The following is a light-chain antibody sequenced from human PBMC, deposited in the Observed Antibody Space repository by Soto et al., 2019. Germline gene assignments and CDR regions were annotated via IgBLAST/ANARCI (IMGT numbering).Light chain of an antibody. Sequence: ILLTQSPSSLSASVGDRVTITCRASQGIDSSFAWYQQKPGKAPNLLIYKASSLENGVPSRFSGSGSGTEFTLTISSLQPDDFATYYCQQYKSYWTFGQGTKVDIK. CDR1: QGIDSS. V-gene: IGKV1-5*03. CDR3: QQYKSYWT. CDR2: KAS. J-gene: IGKJ1*01.